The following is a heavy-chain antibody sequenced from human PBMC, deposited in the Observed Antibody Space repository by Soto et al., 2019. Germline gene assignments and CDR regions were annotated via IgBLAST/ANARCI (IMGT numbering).Heavy chain of an antibody. Sequence: QVQLVQSGAEVKKPGASVKVSCKASGYTFTSYYMHWVRQAPGQGLEWMGIINPSGGSTSYAQKFQGRVTMTRDTSTSTVYMELSSLRSEDTAVYYCAREMVGVVPAATLLNWFDPWGQGTLVTVSS. CDR2: INPSGGST. D-gene: IGHD2-2*01. J-gene: IGHJ5*02. CDR1: GYTFTSYY. V-gene: IGHV1-46*01. CDR3: AREMVGVVPAATLLNWFDP.